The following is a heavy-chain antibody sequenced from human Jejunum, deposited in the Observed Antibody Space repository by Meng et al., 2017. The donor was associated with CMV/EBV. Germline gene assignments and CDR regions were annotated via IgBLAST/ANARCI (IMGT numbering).Heavy chain of an antibody. J-gene: IGHJ4*02. V-gene: IGHV4-59*01. CDR3: ARVPAELGSSSSWYYFDY. CDR1: IDSYY. D-gene: IGHD6-13*01. CDR2: VYYSGST. Sequence: IDSYYCTWIRQPPGKGLAWIGYVYYSGSTNYHPSLKSRVTISVDTSKNQFSLKLSSVTAADTAVYYCARVPAELGSSSSWYYFDYWGQGTLVTVSS.